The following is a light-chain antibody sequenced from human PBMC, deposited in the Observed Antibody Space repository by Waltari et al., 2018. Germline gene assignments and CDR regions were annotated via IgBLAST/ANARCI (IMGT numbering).Light chain of an antibody. CDR2: GRN. J-gene: IGLJ2*01. CDR1: SLRSYY. Sequence: SSELTQDPAVSVALGQTVRITFLGDSLRSYYAAWYQQKPGQAPLLVFYGRNNRPSGIPDRFSGSNSGSTASLTITGALAEDEADYYCSSRDNSYNHLVVFGGGTKLTVL. CDR3: SSRDNSYNHLVV. V-gene: IGLV3-19*01.